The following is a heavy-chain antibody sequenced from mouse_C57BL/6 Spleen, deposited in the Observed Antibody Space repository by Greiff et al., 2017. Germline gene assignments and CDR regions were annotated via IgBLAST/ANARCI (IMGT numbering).Heavy chain of an antibody. CDR2: IYPGSGST. Sequence: VQLQQPGAELVKPGASVKMSCKASGYTFTSYWITWVKQRPGQGLEWIGDIYPGSGSTNYNEKFKSKATLTVDTSSSTAYMQLSSLTSEDSAVYYCARCTTVVATDFDYWGQGTTLTVSS. V-gene: IGHV1-55*01. CDR1: GYTFTSYW. D-gene: IGHD1-1*01. J-gene: IGHJ2*01. CDR3: ARCTTVVATDFDY.